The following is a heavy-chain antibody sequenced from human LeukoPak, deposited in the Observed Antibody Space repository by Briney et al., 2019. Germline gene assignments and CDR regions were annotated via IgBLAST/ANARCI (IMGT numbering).Heavy chain of an antibody. CDR2: IGSNGGST. J-gene: IGHJ5*02. Sequence: GGCLRLSCAAAGFTFSSYGMDWGRQAPGNGLEYVSGIGSNGGSTYYANSVKGRFTISRDNSKNTLYLQMGSLRAEDMAVYYCARGYCSSTSCYFLNWFDPWGQGTLVTVSS. CDR1: GFTFSSYG. V-gene: IGHV3-64*01. CDR3: ARGYCSSTSCYFLNWFDP. D-gene: IGHD2-2*01.